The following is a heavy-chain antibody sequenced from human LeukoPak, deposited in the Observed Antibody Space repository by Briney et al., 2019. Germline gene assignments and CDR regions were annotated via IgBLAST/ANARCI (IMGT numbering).Heavy chain of an antibody. CDR1: EFTFSSYS. D-gene: IGHD1-26*01. CDR3: ARVGLKWALDY. CDR2: ISSSSSTI. Sequence: GGSLRLSCAASEFTFSSYSMNWVRQAPGKGLEWVSYISSSSSTIYYADSVKGRFTISRDNAKNSLYLQMNSLRAEDTAVYYCARVGLKWALDYWGQGTLVTVSS. V-gene: IGHV3-48*01. J-gene: IGHJ4*02.